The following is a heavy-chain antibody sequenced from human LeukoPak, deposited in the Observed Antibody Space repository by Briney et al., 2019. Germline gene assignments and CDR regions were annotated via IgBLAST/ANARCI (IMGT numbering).Heavy chain of an antibody. J-gene: IGHJ4*02. D-gene: IGHD6-19*01. CDR1: GFIFSDFD. CDR3: AKAVAVALDY. Sequence: GGSLRLSWAASGFIFSDFDMSWVRQAPGKGLEWVSAISHSGRSTYYADSVKGRFTVSRDNSKNTLYLEMNSLRADDTAVYYCAKAVAVALDYWGQGTLVTVSS. V-gene: IGHV3-23*01. CDR2: ISHSGRST.